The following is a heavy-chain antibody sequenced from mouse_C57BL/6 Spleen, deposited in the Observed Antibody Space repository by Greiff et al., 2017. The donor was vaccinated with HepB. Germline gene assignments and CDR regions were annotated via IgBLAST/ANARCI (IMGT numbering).Heavy chain of an antibody. J-gene: IGHJ3*01. V-gene: IGHV1-69*01. CDR2: IDPSDSYT. Sequence: QVQLQQPGAELVMPGASVKLSCKASGYTFTSYWMHWVKQRPGQGLEWIGEIDPSDSYTNYNQKFKGKSTLTVDKSSSTAYMQLSSLTSEDSAVYYCARWDYEWFAYWGQGTLVTVSA. CDR1: GYTFTSYW. D-gene: IGHD2-4*01. CDR3: ARWDYEWFAY.